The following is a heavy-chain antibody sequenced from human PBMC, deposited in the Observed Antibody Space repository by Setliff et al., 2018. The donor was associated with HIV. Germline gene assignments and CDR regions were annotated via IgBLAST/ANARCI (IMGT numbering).Heavy chain of an antibody. Sequence: ASVKVSCKISGYTLTELSIHWVRQAPGKGLEWMGGFVPEHSETIYAQKFQGRVTMTEDTSTDTAFMELSGLTSEDTAVYYCARDFSGQQLVGGWFDPWGQGTLVTVSS. CDR2: FVPEHSET. CDR1: GYTLTELS. J-gene: IGHJ5*02. D-gene: IGHD6-13*01. CDR3: ARDFSGQQLVGGWFDP. V-gene: IGHV1-24*01.